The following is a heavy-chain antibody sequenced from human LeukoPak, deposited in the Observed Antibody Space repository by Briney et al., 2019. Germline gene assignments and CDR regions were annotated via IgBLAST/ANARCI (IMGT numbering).Heavy chain of an antibody. D-gene: IGHD6-19*01. J-gene: IGHJ4*02. V-gene: IGHV4-39*01. Sequence: PSETLSLTCTVSGGSISSSSYYWGWIRQPPGKGLEWLGSIYYSGSTYYNPSLKSRVTISVDTSKNQFSLKLSSVTAADTAIYYCARNKYTSGWSTFDYWGQGTLVTVSS. CDR2: IYYSGST. CDR1: GGSISSSSYY. CDR3: ARNKYTSGWSTFDY.